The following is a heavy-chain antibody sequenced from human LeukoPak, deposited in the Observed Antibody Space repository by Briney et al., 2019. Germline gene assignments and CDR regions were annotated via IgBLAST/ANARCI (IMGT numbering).Heavy chain of an antibody. CDR3: AKDRTQQLVLGWFDP. CDR1: GFTFDDYA. J-gene: IGHJ5*02. CDR2: ISGDGGST. V-gene: IGHV3-43*02. D-gene: IGHD6-13*01. Sequence: PGGSLRLSCAASGFTFDDYAMHWVRQAPGKGLEWVSLISGDGGSTYYADSVKGRFTISRDNSKNSLYLQMNSLRTEDTALYYCAKDRTQQLVLGWFDPWGQGTPVTVSS.